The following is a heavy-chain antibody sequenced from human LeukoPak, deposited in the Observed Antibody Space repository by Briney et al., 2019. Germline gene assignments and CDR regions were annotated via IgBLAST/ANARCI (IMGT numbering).Heavy chain of an antibody. CDR2: ISYDGSNK. V-gene: IGHV3-30*04. CDR3: ARESRYYYGSGSCYFDY. CDR1: GFTFSSYA. Sequence: GGSLRLSCAASGFTFSSYAMHWVRQAPGKGLEWVAVISYDGSNKYYADSVKGRFTISRDNSKNTLYLQMNSLRAEDTAVYYCARESRYYYGSGSCYFDYWGQGTLVTVSS. J-gene: IGHJ4*02. D-gene: IGHD3-10*01.